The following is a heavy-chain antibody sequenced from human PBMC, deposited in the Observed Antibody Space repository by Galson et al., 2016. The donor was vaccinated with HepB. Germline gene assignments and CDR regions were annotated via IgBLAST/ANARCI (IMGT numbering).Heavy chain of an antibody. J-gene: IGHJ6*02. V-gene: IGHV1-3*01. Sequence: SVKVSCKASGYTFSTYDMHWVRQSPGQRLEWMGYISAASGNTKYSQSFQGRVTLTRDTSATTHYMELTSLTSEDTAVYYCARDLIGNMDVWGQGITVAVSS. CDR2: ISAASGNT. CDR1: GYTFSTYD. CDR3: ARDLIGNMDV. D-gene: IGHD3-16*02.